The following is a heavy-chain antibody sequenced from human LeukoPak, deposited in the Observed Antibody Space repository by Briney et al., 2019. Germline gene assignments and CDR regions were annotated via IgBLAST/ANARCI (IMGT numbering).Heavy chain of an antibody. CDR2: ISWNGGSK. CDR1: GFTVSSNY. CDR3: AKEVGAYCSGDTCNAMDL. Sequence: GGSLRLSCAASGFTVSSNYMSWVRQAPGKGLEWVSSISWNGGSKGYADSVKGRFTISRDDAKNSAYLQMNSLRVEDTALYYCAKEVGAYCSGDTCNAMDLWGQGTTVIVSS. V-gene: IGHV3-9*01. J-gene: IGHJ6*02. D-gene: IGHD2-15*01.